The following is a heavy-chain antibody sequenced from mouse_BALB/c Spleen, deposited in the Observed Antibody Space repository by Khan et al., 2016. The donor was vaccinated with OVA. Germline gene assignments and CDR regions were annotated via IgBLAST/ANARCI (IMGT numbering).Heavy chain of an antibody. D-gene: IGHD1-2*01. CDR1: GYSITSGYA. Sequence: EVKLLESGPGLVKPSQSLSLTCTVTGYSITSGYAWNWIRQFPGNKLEWMGYISYSGVTSYTPSLKSRISITRDTSKNQFFLQLTSVTTEDIATYYCARGNYYGYDFDYWGQGTTLTVAS. CDR2: ISYSGVT. J-gene: IGHJ2*01. V-gene: IGHV3-2*02. CDR3: ARGNYYGYDFDY.